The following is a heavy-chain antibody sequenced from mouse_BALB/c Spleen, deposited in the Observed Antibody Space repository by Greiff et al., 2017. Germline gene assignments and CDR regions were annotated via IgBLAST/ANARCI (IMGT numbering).Heavy chain of an antibody. CDR3: ARYRYGYAMDY. D-gene: IGHD2-14*01. CDR1: GYSITSDYA. CDR2: ISYSGST. Sequence: DVKLVESGPGLVKPSQSLSLTCTVTGYSITSDYAWNWIRQFPGNKLEWMGYISYSGSTSYNPSLKSRISITRDTSKNQFFLQLNSVTTEDTATYYCARYRYGYAMDYWGQGTSVTVSS. J-gene: IGHJ4*01. V-gene: IGHV3-2*02.